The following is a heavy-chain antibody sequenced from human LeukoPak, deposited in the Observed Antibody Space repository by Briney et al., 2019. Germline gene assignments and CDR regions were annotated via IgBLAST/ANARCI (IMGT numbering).Heavy chain of an antibody. V-gene: IGHV4-30-2*01. CDR2: IYHSGST. J-gene: IGHJ6*02. CDR3: AGHFYYYGMDV. CDR1: GGSISSGGYS. Sequence: PSQTLSLTCAVSGGSISSGGYSWSWIRQPPGKGLEWIGYIYHSGSTYYNPSLKSRVTISVDRSKNQFSLKLSSVTAADTAVYYCAGHFYYYGMDVWGQGTTVTVSS. D-gene: IGHD3-3*02.